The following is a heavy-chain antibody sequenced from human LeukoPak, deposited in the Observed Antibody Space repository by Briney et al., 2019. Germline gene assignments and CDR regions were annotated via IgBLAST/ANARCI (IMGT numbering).Heavy chain of an antibody. D-gene: IGHD6-13*01. V-gene: IGHV1-69*04. Sequence: SVKVSCKASGGTFSSYAISWVRQAPGQGLEWMGRIIPILGIANYAQKFQGRVTITADKSTSTAYMEPSSLRSEDTAVYYCATESSSPLSLVVYWGQGTLVTVSS. J-gene: IGHJ4*02. CDR2: IIPILGIA. CDR1: GGTFSSYA. CDR3: ATESSSPLSLVVY.